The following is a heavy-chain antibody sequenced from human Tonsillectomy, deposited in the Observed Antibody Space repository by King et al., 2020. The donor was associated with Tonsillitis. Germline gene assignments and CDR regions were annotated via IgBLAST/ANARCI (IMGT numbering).Heavy chain of an antibody. CDR1: GFTFSNYW. J-gene: IGHJ4*02. Sequence: VQLVESGGGLVQPGGSLRLSCAVSGFTFSNYWMHWVRQAPGKGLVWVSRVNSDESITDYADSVKGRFTISRDNAKNTLYLEMNSLRAEDTAVYYCSRPGGVYCSSTTCYDYFDDWGQGTLVTVSS. V-gene: IGHV3-74*01. CDR2: VNSDESIT. D-gene: IGHD2-2*01. CDR3: SRPGGVYCSSTTCYDYFDD.